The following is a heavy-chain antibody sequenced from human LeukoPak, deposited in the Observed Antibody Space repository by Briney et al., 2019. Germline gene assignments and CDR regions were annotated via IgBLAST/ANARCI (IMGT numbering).Heavy chain of an antibody. D-gene: IGHD3-10*01. Sequence: PGGSLRLSCAASGFTFSSYSMNWVRQAPGKGLEWVSYITSSSSTIYYADSVKGRFTISRDNAKNSLYLQMNSLRAEDTAVYYCARDLGTMVRGVIPYYYYGMDVWGQGTTVTVSS. CDR3: ARDLGTMVRGVIPYYYYGMDV. CDR2: ITSSSSTI. J-gene: IGHJ6*02. V-gene: IGHV3-48*04. CDR1: GFTFSSYS.